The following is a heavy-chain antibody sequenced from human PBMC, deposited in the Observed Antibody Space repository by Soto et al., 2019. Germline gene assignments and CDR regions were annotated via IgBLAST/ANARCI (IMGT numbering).Heavy chain of an antibody. Sequence: ASVKVSCKASGYTFSDHYLHWVRQAPGQGLEWLGWINPFSGGAKYPQKFRDKVTMATDTSTNTINLDLYSLASDDTAIYYCARSSGTYYLDYWGQGTLVTVYS. CDR2: INPFSGGA. CDR3: ARSSGTYYLDY. CDR1: GYTFSDHY. V-gene: IGHV1-2*02. D-gene: IGHD3-10*01. J-gene: IGHJ4*02.